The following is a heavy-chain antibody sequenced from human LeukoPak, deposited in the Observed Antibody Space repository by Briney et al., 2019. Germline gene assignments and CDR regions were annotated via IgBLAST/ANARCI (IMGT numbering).Heavy chain of an antibody. CDR3: ARRGSDSSGYYAAFWYFDP. Sequence: SETLSLTCTVSDGSISSYYWTWLRQPPGKGLEWIGYIYYSGSTNCNPSLKRRVTISVDTSKNKFSLELSSVTAADTAVYYCARRGSDSSGYYAAFWYFDPWGRGTLVTVSS. CDR1: DGSISSYY. CDR2: IYYSGST. J-gene: IGHJ2*01. D-gene: IGHD3-22*01. V-gene: IGHV4-59*01.